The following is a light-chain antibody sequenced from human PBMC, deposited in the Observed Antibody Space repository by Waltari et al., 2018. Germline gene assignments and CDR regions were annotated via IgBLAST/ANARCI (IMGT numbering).Light chain of an antibody. CDR2: GNS. CDR3: QSYDSSLSGSV. Sequence: QSVLTQPPSVSGAPGPRVTISCTGSSSNIGAGYDVHWYQQLPGAAPKVVIYGNSNRPSGVPDRLSGSKSGTSASLAITGLQADDEADYYCQSYDSSLSGSVFGGGTKLTVL. J-gene: IGLJ2*01. V-gene: IGLV1-40*01. CDR1: SSNIGAGYD.